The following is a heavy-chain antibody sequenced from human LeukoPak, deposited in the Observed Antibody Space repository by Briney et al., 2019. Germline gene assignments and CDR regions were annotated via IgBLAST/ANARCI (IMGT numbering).Heavy chain of an antibody. J-gene: IGHJ5*02. CDR2: IIPIFGTA. CDR1: GGTFSSYA. CDR3: AKVTIFGVVTSGWFDP. V-gene: IGHV1-69*13. D-gene: IGHD3-3*01. Sequence: SVKVSCKASGGTFSSYAIGRVRQAPGQGLEWMGGIIPIFGTANYAQKFQGRVTITADESTSTAYMELSSLRSEDTAVYYCAKVTIFGVVTSGWFDPWGQGTLVTVSS.